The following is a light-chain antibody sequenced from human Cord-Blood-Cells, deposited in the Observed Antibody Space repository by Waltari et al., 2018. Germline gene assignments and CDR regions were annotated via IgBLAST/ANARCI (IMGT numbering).Light chain of an antibody. J-gene: IGKJ2*01. V-gene: IGKV1-39*01. CDR1: KSISSC. CDR3: QQSYSTPQA. CDR2: AAS. Sequence: DIQMTQSPSSLSASVGDRVTITCRASKSISSCLNWYQQKPGEAPKLLIYAASSLQSGVPSRFSGSGSGTDFTLTISSLQPEDFATYYCQQSYSTPQAFGQGTKLEIK.